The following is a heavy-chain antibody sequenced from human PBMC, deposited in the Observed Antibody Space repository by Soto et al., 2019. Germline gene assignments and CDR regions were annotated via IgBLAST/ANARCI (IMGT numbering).Heavy chain of an antibody. J-gene: IGHJ6*02. CDR1: GYSFTSYW. D-gene: IGHD2-2*01. V-gene: IGHV5-51*01. CDR3: ARLAGYCSSTSCYYHGMDF. CDR2: IYPGDSDT. Sequence: GESLKISCKGSGYSFTSYWIGWVRQMPGKGLEWMGIIYPGDSDTRYSPSFQGQVTISADKSISTAYLQWSSLKASDTAMYYCARLAGYCSSTSCYYHGMDFWGQGTTVTVSS.